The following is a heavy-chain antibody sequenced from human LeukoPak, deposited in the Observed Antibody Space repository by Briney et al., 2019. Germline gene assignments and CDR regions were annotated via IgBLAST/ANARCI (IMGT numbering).Heavy chain of an antibody. CDR3: ARDVDWILFDY. Sequence: GGSLRLSCAASGFTFSFAWMSWVRQAPGKGLEWVGRIKSKTDGETTDYAAPVKGRFTISRDNDKNTLYLQMNSLRVEDTAVYYCARDVDWILFDYWGQGTLVTVSS. CDR2: IKSKTDGETT. CDR1: GFTFSFAW. J-gene: IGHJ4*02. D-gene: IGHD3-9*01. V-gene: IGHV3-15*05.